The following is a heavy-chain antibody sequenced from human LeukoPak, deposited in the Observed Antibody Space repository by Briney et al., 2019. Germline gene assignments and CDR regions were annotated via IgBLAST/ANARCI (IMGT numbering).Heavy chain of an antibody. CDR1: GFTLSTYW. V-gene: IGHV3-7*01. D-gene: IGHD5-12*01. CDR3: ARLRVTGYGPDN. CDR2: INHDGSDK. J-gene: IGHJ4*02. Sequence: GGSLRLSCAASGFTLSTYWMTWVRRAPGKGLEWVAHINHDGSDKYYVRSVKGRFTISRDNGKISLYLQMNSLRAEDTAVYYCARLRVTGYGPDNWGQGTLVTVSS.